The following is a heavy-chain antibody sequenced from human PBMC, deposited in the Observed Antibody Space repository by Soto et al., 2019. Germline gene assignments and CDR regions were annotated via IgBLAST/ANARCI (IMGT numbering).Heavy chain of an antibody. CDR3: ARLSVGCSSTSCYYFDY. V-gene: IGHV4-39*01. D-gene: IGHD2-2*01. CDR1: GGSISSSSYY. J-gene: IGHJ4*02. CDR2: IYYSGST. Sequence: SETLSLTCTVSGGSISSSSYYWGWIRQPPGKGLEWIGSIYYSGSTYYNPSLKSRFTISVDTSKNQFSLKLSSVTAADTAVYYCARLSVGCSSTSCYYFDYWGQGTLVTVSS.